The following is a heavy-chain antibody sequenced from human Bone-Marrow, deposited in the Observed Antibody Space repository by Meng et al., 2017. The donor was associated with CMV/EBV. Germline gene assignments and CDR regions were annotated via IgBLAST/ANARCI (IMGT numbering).Heavy chain of an antibody. J-gene: IGHJ4*02. Sequence: GGSLRLSCTASGFTFGDYAMSWVRQAPGKGLEWVGFIRSKAYGGTTEYAASVKGRFTISRDDSKSIAYLQMNSLKTEDTAVYYCSVGYCSGGSCYFFDYWGQGTLVTVSS. CDR2: IRSKAYGGTT. CDR1: GFTFGDYA. CDR3: SVGYCSGGSCYFFDY. V-gene: IGHV3-49*04. D-gene: IGHD2-15*01.